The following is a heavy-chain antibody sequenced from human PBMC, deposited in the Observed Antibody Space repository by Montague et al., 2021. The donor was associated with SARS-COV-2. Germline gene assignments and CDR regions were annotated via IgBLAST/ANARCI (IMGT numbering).Heavy chain of an antibody. V-gene: IGHV4-39*01. J-gene: IGHJ5*02. CDR3: ARRPPFTIFGLVIIGAWFDP. Sequence: SETLSLTCTVSGGSISSSSYYWGWIRQPPGKGLEWIGSIYYSGSTYYNPSLKSRVTISVDTSKNQFSLKLSSVTAADTAVYYCARRPPFTIFGLVIIGAWFDPWGQGTLVTVSS. CDR2: IYYSGST. D-gene: IGHD3-3*01. CDR1: GGSISSSSYY.